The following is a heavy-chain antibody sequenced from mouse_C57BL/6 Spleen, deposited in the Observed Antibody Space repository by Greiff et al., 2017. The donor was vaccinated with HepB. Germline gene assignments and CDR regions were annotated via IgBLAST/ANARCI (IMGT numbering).Heavy chain of an antibody. CDR1: GFTFSSYA. CDR3: TRSYYGSSYFDY. Sequence: EVHLVESGEGLVKPGGSLKLSCAASGFTFSSYAMSWVRQTPEKRLEWVAYISSGGDYIYYADTVKGRFTISRDNARKTLYLQMSSLKSEDTAMYYCTRSYYGSSYFDYWGQGTTLTVSS. V-gene: IGHV5-9-1*02. J-gene: IGHJ2*01. CDR2: ISSGGDYI. D-gene: IGHD1-1*01.